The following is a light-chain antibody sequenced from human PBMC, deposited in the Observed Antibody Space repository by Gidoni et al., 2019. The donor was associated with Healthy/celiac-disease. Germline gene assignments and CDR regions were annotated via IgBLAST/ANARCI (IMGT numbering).Light chain of an antibody. Sequence: SYELTQPPSVSLSPGQTASITCSGDKLGDKYACWYQQKPGQSPLLVIYQDSKRPSGIPERFSGSNSGNTATLTISGTQAMDEADYYCQAWDSSYVVFGGGTKLTVL. J-gene: IGLJ2*01. CDR1: KLGDKY. CDR2: QDS. V-gene: IGLV3-1*01. CDR3: QAWDSSYVV.